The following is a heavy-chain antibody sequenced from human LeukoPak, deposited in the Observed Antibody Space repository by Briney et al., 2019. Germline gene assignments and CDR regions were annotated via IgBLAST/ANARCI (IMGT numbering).Heavy chain of an antibody. J-gene: IGHJ3*02. CDR1: GFTFSSYA. D-gene: IGHD1-26*01. CDR3: ASSGRATLDAFDI. V-gene: IGHV3-23*01. CDR2: ISGSGGST. Sequence: QSGGSLRLSCAASGFTFSSYAMNWVRQAPGKGLEWVSAISGSGGSTYYADSVKGRFTISRDNSKNTLYLQMNSLRAEDTAVYYCASSGRATLDAFDIWGQGTMVTVSS.